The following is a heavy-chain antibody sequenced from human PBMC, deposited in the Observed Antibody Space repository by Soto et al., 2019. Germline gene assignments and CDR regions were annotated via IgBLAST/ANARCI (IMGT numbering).Heavy chain of an antibody. CDR1: GFTFCSYS. V-gene: IGHV3-48*02. D-gene: IGHD3-3*01. CDR2: ISSSSSTI. J-gene: IGHJ6*02. Sequence: PGGSLRLSCAASGFTFCSYSMNWISKAPGKGLEWVSYISSSSSTIYYADSVKGRFTISRDNAKNSLYLQMNSLRDEDTAVYYCAREAVLYYDFWSGSYYYYGMDVWGQGTTVTVSS. CDR3: AREAVLYYDFWSGSYYYYGMDV.